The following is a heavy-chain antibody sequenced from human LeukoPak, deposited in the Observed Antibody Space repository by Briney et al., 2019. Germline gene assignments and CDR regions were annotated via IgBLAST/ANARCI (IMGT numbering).Heavy chain of an antibody. D-gene: IGHD2-8*02. CDR3: ARDEIWAGGYIDY. CDR1: GFTFSSYA. V-gene: IGHV3-30-3*01. CDR2: ISYDGSNK. Sequence: PGRSLRLSCAASGFTFSSYAMHWVRQAPGKGLEWVAVISYDGSNKYYADSVKGRFTISGDNSKNTLYLQMNTLRPEDTAVYYCARDEIWAGGYIDYWGQGTLVTVSS. J-gene: IGHJ4*02.